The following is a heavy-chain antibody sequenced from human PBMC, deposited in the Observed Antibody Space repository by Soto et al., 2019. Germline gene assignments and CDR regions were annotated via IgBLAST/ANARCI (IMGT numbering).Heavy chain of an antibody. V-gene: IGHV3-30*03. D-gene: IGHD6-19*01. Sequence: QVQLVESGGGVVQPGRSLRLSCAASGLTFRNYGMHWVRQAPGKGLEWVAVISYDGSNKYYADSVKGRFTISRDNSKNPLYLQRTSLRVEETAVYDRVSLRQDGSGWSYFDYWGQGTLVTVSS. CDR1: GLTFRNYG. J-gene: IGHJ4*02. CDR2: ISYDGSNK. CDR3: VSLRQDGSGWSYFDY.